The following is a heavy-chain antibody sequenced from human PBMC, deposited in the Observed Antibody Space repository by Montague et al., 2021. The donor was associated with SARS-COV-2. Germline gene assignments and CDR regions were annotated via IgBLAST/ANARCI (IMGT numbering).Heavy chain of an antibody. CDR1: GGSFSGYY. J-gene: IGHJ6*02. V-gene: IGHV4-34*01. D-gene: IGHD4-17*01. Sequence: SETLSLTCAVYGGSFSGYYWSWIRQPPGKGLEWIGEINHSGSTNYNPSLKSRVTISVDTSKNQFSLKLSSVTAADTAVYYCARGTTVTTLFYYNYGMDDWGQGTMVIVSS. CDR3: ARGTTVTTLFYYNYGMDD. CDR2: INHSGST.